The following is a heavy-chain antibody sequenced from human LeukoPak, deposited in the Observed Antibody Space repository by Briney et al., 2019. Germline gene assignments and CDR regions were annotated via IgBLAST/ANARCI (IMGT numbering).Heavy chain of an antibody. CDR2: IYHNGNT. CDR1: GGSLSGYY. J-gene: IGHJ5*02. D-gene: IGHD1-26*01. V-gene: IGHV4-59*01. Sequence: SETLSLTCTVSGGSLSGYYWSWIRQPPGKGLEWIGYIYHNGNTDYNRSLKTRITISVDTSKNQVSLKLNSVTAADTAVYYCARAPYSGSYFWFDPWGQGTLVTVSS. CDR3: ARAPYSGSYFWFDP.